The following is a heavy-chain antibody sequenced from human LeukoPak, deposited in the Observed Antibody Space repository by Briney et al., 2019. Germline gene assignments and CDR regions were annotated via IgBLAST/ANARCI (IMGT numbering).Heavy chain of an antibody. CDR3: ARGVTAVPA. Sequence: GGSLRLSCAASGFTVNNNYMGWVRQAPGRGLEWVSFIYSDIRTYYADSVKGRFTISRDDSKITLFLQMNSLRAEDTAVYYCARGVTAVPAWGQGTLVTVSS. V-gene: IGHV3-66*01. J-gene: IGHJ5*02. D-gene: IGHD2-21*02. CDR2: IYSDIRT. CDR1: GFTVNNNY.